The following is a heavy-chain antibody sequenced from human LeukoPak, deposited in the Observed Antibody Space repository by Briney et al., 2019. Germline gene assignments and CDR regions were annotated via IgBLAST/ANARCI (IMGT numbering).Heavy chain of an antibody. CDR1: GFTFGSYA. V-gene: IGHV3-30-3*01. D-gene: IGHD3-3*01. CDR2: ISYDGSNK. J-gene: IGHJ6*02. CDR3: ARERRYDEYYYYGMDV. Sequence: GGSLRLSCAASGFTFGSYAMHWVRQAPGKGLEWVAVISYDGSNKYYADSVKGRFTISRDNSKNTLYLQMNSLRAEDTAVYYCARERRYDEYYYYGMDVWGQGTTVTVSS.